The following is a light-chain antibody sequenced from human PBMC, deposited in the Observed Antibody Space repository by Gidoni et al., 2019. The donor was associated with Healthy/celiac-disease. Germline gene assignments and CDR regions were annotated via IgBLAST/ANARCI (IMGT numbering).Light chain of an antibody. Sequence: DIVMTQSPDSLAVSLGERATINCKSSQSVLYRSNNKNYLAWYQQKPGQPPKLLIYWASTRETGVPDRFSGSGSGTDFTLTISSLQAEDVAVYYCQQYYSTPYTFXXXTKLEIK. CDR2: WAS. CDR3: QQYYSTPYT. J-gene: IGKJ2*01. V-gene: IGKV4-1*01. CDR1: QSVLYRSNNKNY.